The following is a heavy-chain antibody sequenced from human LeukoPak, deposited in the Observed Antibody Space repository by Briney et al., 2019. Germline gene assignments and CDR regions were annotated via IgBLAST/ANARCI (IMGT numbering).Heavy chain of an antibody. CDR1: EFTFSHFA. CDR2: VSSHGNDG. J-gene: IGHJ4*02. CDR3: TRDAYNFNDFDY. V-gene: IGHV3-30*01. Sequence: GRCLRLSCAVSEFTFSHFAMHWVRQAPGKGLEWVAVVSSHGNDGYYADSEKGRFTISRDNSKNTLYLQIDSLRAEDTAIYYCTRDAYNFNDFDYWGQGTLVTVSS. D-gene: IGHD5-24*01.